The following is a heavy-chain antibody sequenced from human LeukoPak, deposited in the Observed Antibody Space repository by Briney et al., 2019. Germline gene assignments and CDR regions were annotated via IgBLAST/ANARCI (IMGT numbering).Heavy chain of an antibody. CDR2: IDTSGST. J-gene: IGHJ4*02. Sequence: SETLSLTCTVSGGSISRYYWNWIRQPAGKGLEWIGRIDTSGSTNYNPSLKSRVTMSVDTSRNQFSLKLSSVTAADTAVYYCARDWYSSTWYYIDNWGQGTLVTVSS. D-gene: IGHD2-2*01. CDR1: GGSISRYY. CDR3: ARDWYSSTWYYIDN. V-gene: IGHV4-4*07.